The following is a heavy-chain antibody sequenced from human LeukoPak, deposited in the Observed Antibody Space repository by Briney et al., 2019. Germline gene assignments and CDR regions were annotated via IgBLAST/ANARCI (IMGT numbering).Heavy chain of an antibody. J-gene: IGHJ4*02. V-gene: IGHV4-59*08. CDR2: VYNSGST. Sequence: PSETLSLTCTVSGGSLSGFFWSWIRQPPGKGLEWIGYVYNSGSTDYNPSLRSRVTISDDRSNNQFSLKLNFVTAADTAVYYCARASPNWNPPDYWGQGTLVTVSS. CDR1: GGSLSGFF. D-gene: IGHD1-1*01. CDR3: ARASPNWNPPDY.